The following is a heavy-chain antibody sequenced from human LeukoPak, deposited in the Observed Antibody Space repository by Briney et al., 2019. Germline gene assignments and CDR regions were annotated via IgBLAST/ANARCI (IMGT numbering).Heavy chain of an antibody. CDR3: ARASYSYDISGWVPFDY. V-gene: IGHV4-61*02. D-gene: IGHD3-22*01. J-gene: IGHJ4*02. CDR1: GNSISSGDYY. Sequence: PSETLSLTCTVSGNSISSGDYYWSWIRQPAGKGLEWIGRNYTSGSTTYNPSLKSRVTISGDTSENQFSLRLSSVTAADTAVYYCARASYSYDISGWVPFDYWGQGTLVTVSS. CDR2: NYTSGST.